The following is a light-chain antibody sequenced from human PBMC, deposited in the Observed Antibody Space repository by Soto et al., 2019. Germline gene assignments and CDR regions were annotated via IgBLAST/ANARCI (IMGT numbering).Light chain of an antibody. Sequence: QSVLTQPPSASGTPGQRVTISCSGSSSNIGSNTVNWYQQLPGTAPKLLIYSNNQRPSGVPDRFSGSKSDTSASLAISGLQSEDEADYYCAAWDDSLNGHVVFGGGTQLTVL. CDR2: SNN. CDR3: AAWDDSLNGHVV. V-gene: IGLV1-44*01. J-gene: IGLJ2*01. CDR1: SSNIGSNT.